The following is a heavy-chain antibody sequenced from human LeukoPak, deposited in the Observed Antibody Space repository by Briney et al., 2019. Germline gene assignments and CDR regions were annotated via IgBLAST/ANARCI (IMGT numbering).Heavy chain of an antibody. CDR1: GFTFSHAW. CDR2: IQSRSTGGTT. CDR3: AKDKMKHCSSTSCYSPRFDY. J-gene: IGHJ4*02. D-gene: IGHD2-2*02. Sequence: GGSLRLACEVSGFTFSHAWMSWVRQAPGKGLEWVGRIQSRSTGGTTEYAAPVKARFTISRDDSKSTVYLQMNILRAEDTAVYYCAKDKMKHCSSTSCYSPRFDYWGQGTLVTVSS. V-gene: IGHV3-15*01.